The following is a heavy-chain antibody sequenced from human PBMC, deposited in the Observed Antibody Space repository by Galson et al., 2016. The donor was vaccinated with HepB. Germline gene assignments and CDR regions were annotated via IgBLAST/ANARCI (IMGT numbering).Heavy chain of an antibody. J-gene: IGHJ4*02. Sequence: SVKVSCKASGGTLISYGISWVRLAPGQGLEWMGGIIPMFGRINYAQRFQDRVTIIADESTTTVYMELNSLRPEDTAVYYCARCILNLGYCNSASCYEGYSFASWGQGTLVTVAS. D-gene: IGHD2-2*01. CDR1: GGTLISYG. CDR2: IIPMFGRI. CDR3: ARCILNLGYCNSASCYEGYSFAS. V-gene: IGHV1-69*13.